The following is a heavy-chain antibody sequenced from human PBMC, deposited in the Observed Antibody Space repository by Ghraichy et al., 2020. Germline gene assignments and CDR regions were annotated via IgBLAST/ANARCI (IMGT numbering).Heavy chain of an antibody. Sequence: GGSLRLSCAASGFTFSRFGMNWVRQAPGKGLEWVSYISTSSSTIYYADSVKGRFTISRDNAKNSLYLQMNSLRDEDTAVYYCARPDCSSTSCYSSYYFDYWGQGTLVTVSS. CDR2: ISTSSSTI. D-gene: IGHD2-2*01. CDR3: ARPDCSSTSCYSSYYFDY. CDR1: GFTFSRFG. J-gene: IGHJ4*02. V-gene: IGHV3-48*02.